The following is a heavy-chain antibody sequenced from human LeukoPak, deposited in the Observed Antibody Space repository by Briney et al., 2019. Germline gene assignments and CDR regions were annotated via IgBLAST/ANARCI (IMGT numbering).Heavy chain of an antibody. CDR1: GDIVSSSSAA. V-gene: IGHV6-1*01. J-gene: IGHJ4*02. CDR2: TYYRSKWFT. Sequence: SQTLSLTCAVSGDIVSSSSAAWNWIRQSRSRGLEWLGRTYYRSKWFTDYAVSVTCRITINADPSKNQFSLQVNSVTLEDTAVYYCVRGVLATGFHYWGQGTLVTVS. D-gene: IGHD2-21*01. CDR3: VRGVLATGFHY.